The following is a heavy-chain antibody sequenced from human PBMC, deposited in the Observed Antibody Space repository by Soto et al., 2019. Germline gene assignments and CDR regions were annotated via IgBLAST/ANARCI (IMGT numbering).Heavy chain of an antibody. CDR1: GGSVSSGSYY. D-gene: IGHD2-8*01. CDR2: IYYSGST. V-gene: IGHV4-61*01. J-gene: IGHJ4*02. Sequence: QVQLQESGPGLVKPSETLSLTCTVSGGSVSSGSYYWSWIRQPPGKGLEWIGYIYYSGSTNYNPALKSRCTISVDTAKIQLSLKLSSVTAADTAVYYCARAPDRICTNGVCYRLDPTYFDYWGQGTLVTVSS. CDR3: ARAPDRICTNGVCYRLDPTYFDY.